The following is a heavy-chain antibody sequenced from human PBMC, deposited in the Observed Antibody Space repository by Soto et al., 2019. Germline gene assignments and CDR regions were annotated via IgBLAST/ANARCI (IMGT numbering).Heavy chain of an antibody. CDR3: ARQAGIAAAGHYFDY. D-gene: IGHD6-13*01. CDR1: GGSISSNNYY. V-gene: IGHV4-39*01. Sequence: SETLSLTCTVSGGSISSNNYYWGCIRQPPGKGLEWIGSFYYSGSTYYNPSLKSRVTISADTSKNQFSLKLSSVTAADTAVYYCARQAGIAAAGHYFDYWGQGALVT. CDR2: FYYSGST. J-gene: IGHJ4*02.